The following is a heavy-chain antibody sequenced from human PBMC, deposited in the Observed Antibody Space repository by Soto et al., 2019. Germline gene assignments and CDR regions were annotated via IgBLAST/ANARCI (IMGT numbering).Heavy chain of an antibody. CDR2: INGGNGNT. J-gene: IGHJ6*02. D-gene: IGHD4-17*01. CDR1: GYTFTMYA. CDR3: ARDPTVVTGYYYYGMDV. Sequence: ASVKVSCKASGYTFTMYAMHWVRQAPGQRLEWMGWINGGNGNTKYSQKFQGRVTITRDTSASTAYMELSSLRSEDTAVYYCARDPTVVTGYYYYGMDVWGQGTTVTVS. V-gene: IGHV1-3*01.